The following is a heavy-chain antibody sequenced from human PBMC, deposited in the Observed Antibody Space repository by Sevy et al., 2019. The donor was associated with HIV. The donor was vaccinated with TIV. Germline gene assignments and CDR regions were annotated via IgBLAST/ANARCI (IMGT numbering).Heavy chain of an antibody. D-gene: IGHD2-2*01. V-gene: IGHV1-18*01. CDR2: ISPYTGDT. CDR1: GYTLRSYG. CDR3: ARDKPQGVVVLPGAMWGGVDY. Sequence: ASVKVSCRTSGYTLRSYGISWVRPAPGQGLEWMGWISPYTGDTDFAQKVQGRVSMTSDTSTNPAHMEPRSLRSDDTAVDYGARDKPQGVVVLPGAMWGGVDYWGQGTLVTVSS. J-gene: IGHJ4*02.